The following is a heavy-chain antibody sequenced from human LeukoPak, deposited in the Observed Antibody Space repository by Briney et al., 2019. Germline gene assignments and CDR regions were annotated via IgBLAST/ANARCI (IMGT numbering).Heavy chain of an antibody. V-gene: IGHV3-23*01. Sequence: PGGSLRLSCAASGFTFSSYAMSWVRQAPGKGLEWVSAISGSGGSTYYADPVKGRFTISRDNSKNTLYLQMNSLRAEDTAVYYCAKPSTRLTYYFDYWGQGTLVTVSS. CDR1: GFTFSSYA. D-gene: IGHD1-14*01. J-gene: IGHJ4*02. CDR3: AKPSTRLTYYFDY. CDR2: ISGSGGST.